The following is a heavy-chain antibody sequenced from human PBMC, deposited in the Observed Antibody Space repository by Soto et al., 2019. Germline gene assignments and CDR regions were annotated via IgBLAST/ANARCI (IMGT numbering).Heavy chain of an antibody. Sequence: QVQLVQSGAEVKKPGASVKVSCKASGYTFTSYAMHWVRQAPGQRLEWMGWGSAGNGNTKYSQKFQGRVTITSDTSASTANMEQSSLRSEDTAVYYCARDNLYSGSSKAPFDYWGQGTLVTVSS. V-gene: IGHV1-3*01. CDR3: ARDNLYSGSSKAPFDY. CDR2: GSAGNGNT. D-gene: IGHD1-26*01. J-gene: IGHJ4*02. CDR1: GYTFTSYA.